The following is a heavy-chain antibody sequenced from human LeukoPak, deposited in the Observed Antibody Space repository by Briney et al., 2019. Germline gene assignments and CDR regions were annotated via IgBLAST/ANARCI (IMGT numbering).Heavy chain of an antibody. Sequence: PGGSLRLSCAASGFTFSSYAMNWVRQAPGKGLEWVSTISGSGGSTYNADSVKGRFTIARDNAKNTLYLQMNSLRAEDTAVYYCARKGGSGSSNWFDPWGQGTLVTVSS. V-gene: IGHV3-23*01. J-gene: IGHJ5*02. D-gene: IGHD3-10*01. CDR1: GFTFSSYA. CDR2: ISGSGGST. CDR3: ARKGGSGSSNWFDP.